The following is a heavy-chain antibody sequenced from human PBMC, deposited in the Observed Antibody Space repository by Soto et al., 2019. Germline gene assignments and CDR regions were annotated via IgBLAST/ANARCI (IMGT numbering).Heavy chain of an antibody. CDR3: AREYTAWPLAYGLDV. CDR1: GFTFSTYS. D-gene: IGHD1-20*01. V-gene: IGHV3-21*01. CDR2: ISSRSDI. Sequence: PGGSLRLSCVGSGFTFSTYSINWVRQAPGKGLEWVSSISSRSDIYYADSVKGRFTISRDKAKNSVSLQMNSLRAEDTAVYYCAREYTAWPLAYGLDVWGQGTTVTVSS. J-gene: IGHJ6*02.